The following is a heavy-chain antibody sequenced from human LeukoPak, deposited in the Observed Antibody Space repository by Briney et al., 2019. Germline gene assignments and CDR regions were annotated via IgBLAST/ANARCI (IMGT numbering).Heavy chain of an antibody. Sequence: ASVKVSCKASGGTFSSYGISWVRQAPGQGLEWMGRIIPILGIVNYAQKFQGRVTITADKSTSTAYMELSSLRSEDTAVYYCARETGYCSGGRCYFIYWGQGTLVTVSS. CDR3: ARETGYCSGGRCYFIY. CDR1: GGTFSSYG. CDR2: IIPILGIV. J-gene: IGHJ4*02. D-gene: IGHD2-15*01. V-gene: IGHV1-69*04.